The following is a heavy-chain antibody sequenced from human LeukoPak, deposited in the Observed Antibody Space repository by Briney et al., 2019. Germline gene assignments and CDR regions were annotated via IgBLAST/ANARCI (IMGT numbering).Heavy chain of an antibody. J-gene: IGHJ4*02. Sequence: SETLSLTCTVSGDSINSINKYYWSWIRQSPGKGLEWIGYISYSGSTNYNPSLKSRVTISVDTSKNKFSLKMTSVTAAATAVYYCVRGGPENDNWRYYVDFWGQGSLVTVSS. CDR2: ISYSGST. V-gene: IGHV4-61*01. CDR3: VRGGPENDNWRYYVDF. CDR1: GDSINSINKYY. D-gene: IGHD1-1*01.